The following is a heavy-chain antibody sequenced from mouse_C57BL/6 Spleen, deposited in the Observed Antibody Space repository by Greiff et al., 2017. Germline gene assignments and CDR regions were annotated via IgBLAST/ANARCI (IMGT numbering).Heavy chain of an antibody. CDR2: ILTGCGST. Sequence: QVQLQQSGAELMKPGASVKLSCKATGYTFTGYWFEWVKQRPGHGLEWIGEILTGCGSTNSNEQFKGKATFTADTSSNTAYMQLIILTTEDSAIYYCARRAQATGFAYWGQGTLVTVSS. D-gene: IGHD3-2*02. CDR3: ARRAQATGFAY. J-gene: IGHJ3*01. V-gene: IGHV1-9*01. CDR1: GYTFTGYW.